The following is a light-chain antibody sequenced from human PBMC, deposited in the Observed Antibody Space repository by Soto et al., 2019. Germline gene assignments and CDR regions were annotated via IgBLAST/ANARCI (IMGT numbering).Light chain of an antibody. CDR1: SSDVGGYNY. Sequence: QSALTQPPSASGSPGQSVTISCTGTSSDVGGYNYVSWYQQHPGKAPKLIIYEVTKRPSGVPDRFSGSKSGNTASLTVSGLQADDEADYDCSSYAGSNNFFGGGTKLTVL. V-gene: IGLV2-8*01. CDR2: EVT. CDR3: SSYAGSNNF. J-gene: IGLJ2*01.